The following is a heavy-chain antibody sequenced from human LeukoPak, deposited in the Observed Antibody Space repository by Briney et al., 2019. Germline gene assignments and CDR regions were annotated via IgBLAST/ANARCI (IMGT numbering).Heavy chain of an antibody. CDR1: GFTFTDYY. V-gene: IGHV3-11*01. D-gene: IGHD6-25*01. CDR2: IRSDGTPM. Sequence: GGSLRLSCAASGFTFTDYYMSWIRQPPGKGLEWISYIRSDGTPMFYSDSLKGRFTISRDNARTSLYLQMNSLRVEDTAVYHCPRSGPTDFWGRGTLVTVSS. CDR3: PRSGPTDF. J-gene: IGHJ2*01.